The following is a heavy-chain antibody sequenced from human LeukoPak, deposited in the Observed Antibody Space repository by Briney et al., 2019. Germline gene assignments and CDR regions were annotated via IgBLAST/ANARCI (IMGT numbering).Heavy chain of an antibody. CDR3: AKDPGTIAAAGTGHS. CDR2: IGHTGSIT. D-gene: IGHD6-13*01. V-gene: IGHV3-48*01. CDR1: GSTFSSYS. J-gene: IGHJ4*02. Sequence: PGGSLRLSCAGSGSTFSSYSMNWVRHAPGKGLEWVSYIGHTGSITDYADSVKGRFTISRDNAKNSLYLQMNSLRIEDTAVYYCAKDPGTIAAAGTGHSWGQGTLVTVSS.